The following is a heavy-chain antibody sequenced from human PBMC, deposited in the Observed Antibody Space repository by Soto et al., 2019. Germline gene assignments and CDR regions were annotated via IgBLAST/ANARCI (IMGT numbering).Heavy chain of an antibody. V-gene: IGHV1-18*04. D-gene: IGHD3-22*01. Sequence: ASVKVSCKASGGMFYSSAINWVRQAPGQGLEWMGWISTFHSNTNYAQKFQGSVTMTTDTSTSTAYMELRSLTSDDTAIYYCARDTYDTTGYPLDYWGQGTLVTVSS. CDR3: ARDTYDTTGYPLDY. CDR2: ISTFHSNT. J-gene: IGHJ4*02. CDR1: GGMFYSSA.